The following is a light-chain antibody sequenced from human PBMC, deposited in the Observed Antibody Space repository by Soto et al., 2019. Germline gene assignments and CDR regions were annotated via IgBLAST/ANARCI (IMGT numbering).Light chain of an antibody. V-gene: IGLV2-14*01. CDR3: SSYTSSSTGPCV. J-gene: IGLJ1*01. Sequence: QSVLTQPASVSGSPGQSITISCTGTSSDVGGYNYVSWYQQHPGKAPKLIIYDDSNRPSGVSNRFSGSKSGNTASLTISGLQAEDEADYYCSSYTSSSTGPCVFGTGTKVTVL. CDR1: SSDVGGYNY. CDR2: DDS.